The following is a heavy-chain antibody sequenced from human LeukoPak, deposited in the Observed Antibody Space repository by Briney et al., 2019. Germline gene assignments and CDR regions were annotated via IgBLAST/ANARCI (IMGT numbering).Heavy chain of an antibody. D-gene: IGHD5-24*01. CDR2: ISGSGGST. J-gene: IGHJ4*02. CDR1: GFTFSSYA. CDR3: AKDSRGMATPPGDY. V-gene: IGHV3-23*01. Sequence: PGGSLRPSWPASGFTFSSYAMGCVRQPPRKWLGWVSVISGSGGSTYYADSVKGRFTISRDNSKNTLYLQMNSLRAEDTAVYYCAKDSRGMATPPGDYWGQGTLVTVSS.